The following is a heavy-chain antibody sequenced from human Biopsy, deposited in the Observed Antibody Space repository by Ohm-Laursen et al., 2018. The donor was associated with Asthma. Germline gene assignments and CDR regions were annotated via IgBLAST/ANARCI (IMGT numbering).Heavy chain of an antibody. J-gene: IGHJ3*01. CDR1: GGSFSNYY. CDR3: ARSPYYYGLLGPTRGFGVYAV. Sequence: TLSLTCAVYGGSFSNYYWTWIRQPPGKGLEGIGEINHRGSTNYNPALKSRVTLSVDTSKNQFSVKLRSVTAADTAVYYFARSPYYYGLLGPTRGFGVYAVWGHGTLVTVSS. CDR2: INHRGST. D-gene: IGHD3-10*01. V-gene: IGHV4-34*01.